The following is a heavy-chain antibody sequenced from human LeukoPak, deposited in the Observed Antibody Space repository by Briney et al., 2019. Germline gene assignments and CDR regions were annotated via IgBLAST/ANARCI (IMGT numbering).Heavy chain of an antibody. CDR1: GYAFTRHY. V-gene: IGHV1-46*01. J-gene: IGHJ5*02. D-gene: IGHD1-26*01. CDR3: ARDNSVGDYAWWFDP. CDR2: INPSGSST. Sequence: ASVKVSCKASGYAFTRHYMHWVRQAPGQGLEWMGLINPSGSSTIYAQKFQRRVTMTRDMSTSTDYMELSSLRSEDTAVYYCARDNSVGDYAWWFDPWGQGTLVTVSS.